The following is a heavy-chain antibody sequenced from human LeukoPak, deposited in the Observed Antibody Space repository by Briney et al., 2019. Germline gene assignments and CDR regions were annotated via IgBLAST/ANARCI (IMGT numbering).Heavy chain of an antibody. Sequence: GGSLRLSCAASGITFSSYAMSWVRQAPGKGLEWVSGINWNGGSTGYADSVKGRFTISRDNAENSLYLQMNSLRAEDTALYYCARDLGSGSSDYWGQGTLVTVSS. D-gene: IGHD3-10*01. CDR1: GITFSSYA. CDR2: INWNGGST. V-gene: IGHV3-20*04. CDR3: ARDLGSGSSDY. J-gene: IGHJ4*02.